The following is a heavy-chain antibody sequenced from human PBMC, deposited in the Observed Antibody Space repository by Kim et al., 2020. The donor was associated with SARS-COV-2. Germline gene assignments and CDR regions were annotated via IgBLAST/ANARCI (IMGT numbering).Heavy chain of an antibody. CDR1: GLSLSTYGVG. Sequence: SGPTLVNPTQTLTLTCTFSGLSLSTYGVGVGWIRQPPGKALEWLALIFWDDDKRYSPSLRSRVTITKDTSKNQVVLTMTNMDPVDTATYYCAQYGSGTYRNWGQGTLVTVSS. D-gene: IGHD3-10*01. CDR3: AQYGSGTYRN. V-gene: IGHV2-5*02. J-gene: IGHJ4*02. CDR2: IFWDDDK.